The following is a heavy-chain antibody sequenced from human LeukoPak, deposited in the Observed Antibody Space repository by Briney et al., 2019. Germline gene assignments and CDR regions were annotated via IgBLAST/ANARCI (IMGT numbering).Heavy chain of an antibody. CDR1: GFTIGDYA. V-gene: IGHV3-49*04. Sequence: GRSLRLSCTASGFTIGDYAMGWVRQGPGKGLEWVGIFRSKAYGGTTAFAASVKGRFTISRDDSKSIAYLQMSSLKTEDTAVYYCTRDCSGGSCYEEMDYWGQGTLVTVSS. J-gene: IGHJ4*02. CDR2: FRSKAYGGTT. CDR3: TRDCSGGSCYEEMDY. D-gene: IGHD2-15*01.